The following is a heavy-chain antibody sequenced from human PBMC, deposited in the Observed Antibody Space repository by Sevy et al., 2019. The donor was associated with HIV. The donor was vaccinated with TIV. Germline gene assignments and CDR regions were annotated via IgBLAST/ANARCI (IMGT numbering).Heavy chain of an antibody. CDR3: ARHSHGSGTYYVPFDS. J-gene: IGHJ4*02. CDR1: GYSITSGYL. CDR2: VFHSGST. Sequence: SETLSLTCAVSGYSITSGYLRGWIRQPPVKGLEWIGSVFHSGSTYYNPSLNSRVIISVDTSKNQFSLKLNSVTAADTAVYYCARHSHGSGTYYVPFDSWGQRTLVTVSS. V-gene: IGHV4-38-2*01. D-gene: IGHD3-10*01.